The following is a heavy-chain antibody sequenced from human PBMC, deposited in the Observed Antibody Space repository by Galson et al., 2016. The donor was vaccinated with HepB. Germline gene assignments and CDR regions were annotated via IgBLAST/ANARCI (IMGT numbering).Heavy chain of an antibody. V-gene: IGHV4-59*01. CDR2: IYYSGST. D-gene: IGHD1-1*01. CDR1: GGSISSYY. Sequence: SETLSLTCTVSGGSISSYYWSWIRQPPGKGLEWIGYIYYSGSTNYNPSLKSRVTISVDTSKNQFSLKLTSVTPADTAVYYCARDRRNWRDNWFDPWGQGTLVTVAS. CDR3: ARDRRNWRDNWFDP. J-gene: IGHJ5*02.